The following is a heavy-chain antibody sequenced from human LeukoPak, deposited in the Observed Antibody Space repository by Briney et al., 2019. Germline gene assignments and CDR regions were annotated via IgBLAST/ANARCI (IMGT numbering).Heavy chain of an antibody. CDR3: ARGGQFDY. Sequence: SETLSLTCAVYGGSFSGYYWSWIRQPPGKGLEWIGEINHSGSTNYNPSLKSRVTISVDTSKNQFSLKLSSVTAADTAVYYCARGGQFDYWGQGTLVTVSS. CDR2: INHSGST. J-gene: IGHJ4*02. CDR1: GGSFSGYY. V-gene: IGHV4-34*01.